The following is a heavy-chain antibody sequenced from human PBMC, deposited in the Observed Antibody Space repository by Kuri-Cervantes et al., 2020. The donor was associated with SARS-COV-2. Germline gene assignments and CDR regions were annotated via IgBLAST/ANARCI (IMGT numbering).Heavy chain of an antibody. CDR3: AGGTPVGYYDSSGYYYNWFDP. V-gene: IGHV4-34*01. CDR1: GGSFNNYY. Sequence: SETLSLTCAVYGGSFNNYYWSWIRQPPGKGLEWIGDINQSGGTNHSPSLKSRVIISTDTSRNQFSLKLRSVTAADTAVYYCAGGTPVGYYDSSGYYYNWFDPWGQGTLVTVSS. J-gene: IGHJ5*02. CDR2: INQSGGT. D-gene: IGHD3-22*01.